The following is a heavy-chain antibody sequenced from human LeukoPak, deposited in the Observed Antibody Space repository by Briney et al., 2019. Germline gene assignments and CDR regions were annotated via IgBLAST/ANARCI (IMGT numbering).Heavy chain of an antibody. CDR2: IIPIFGTA. CDR3: ARDRSSILWFGERHADAFDI. D-gene: IGHD3-10*01. CDR1: GGTFSSYA. V-gene: IGHV1-69*13. Sequence: SVKVSCKASGGTFSSYAISWVRQAPGQGLEWMGGIIPIFGTANYAQKFQGRVTITADESTSTAYMELSSLRSEDTAVYYCARDRSSILWFGERHADAFDIWGQGTMVTVSS. J-gene: IGHJ3*02.